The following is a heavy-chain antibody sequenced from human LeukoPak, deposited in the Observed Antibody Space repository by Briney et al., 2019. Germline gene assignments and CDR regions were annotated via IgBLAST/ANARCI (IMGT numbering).Heavy chain of an antibody. Sequence: GGSLRLSCAASGFTFSSHWMHWVRQAPGKGLVWVSRINSDGSTINYADSVKGRVTISRDNAKNTLYLQMNSLRAEDTAVYYCAWTGEGSCYDYWGQGTLVTVSS. J-gene: IGHJ4*02. CDR1: GFTFSSHW. CDR2: INSDGSTI. D-gene: IGHD2-15*01. V-gene: IGHV3-74*01. CDR3: AWTGEGSCYDY.